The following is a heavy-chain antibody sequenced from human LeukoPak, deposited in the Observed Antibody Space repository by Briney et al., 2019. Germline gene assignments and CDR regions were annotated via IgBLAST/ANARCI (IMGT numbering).Heavy chain of an antibody. CDR1: GYSISSGYY. Sequence: SETLSLTCAVSGYSISSGYYWGWIRQPPGKGLEWIGGIYHSGSTYYNPSLKSRVTISVDTSKNQFSLKLSSVTAADTAVYYCARQGRSSSSEPFDIWGQGTMVTVSS. CDR2: IYHSGST. CDR3: ARQGRSSSSEPFDI. J-gene: IGHJ3*02. D-gene: IGHD6-13*01. V-gene: IGHV4-38-2*01.